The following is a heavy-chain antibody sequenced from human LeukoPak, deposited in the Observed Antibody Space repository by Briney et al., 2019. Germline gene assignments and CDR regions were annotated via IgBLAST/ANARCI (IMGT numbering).Heavy chain of an antibody. CDR2: IYSGGST. Sequence: GGSLRLSCAASGFTVSSNYMSWVRQAPGKGLEWVSVIYSGGSTYYADSVKGRFTISRDNSKNTLYLQMNSLRAEDTAVYYCATLENYYDSSGASTLDAFDIWGQGTMITVSS. D-gene: IGHD3-22*01. V-gene: IGHV3-66*01. CDR1: GFTVSSNY. J-gene: IGHJ3*02. CDR3: ATLENYYDSSGASTLDAFDI.